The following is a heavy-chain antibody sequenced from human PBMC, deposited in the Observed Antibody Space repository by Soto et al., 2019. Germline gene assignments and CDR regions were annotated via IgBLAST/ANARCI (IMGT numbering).Heavy chain of an antibody. CDR1: GYTFTTNS. J-gene: IGHJ4*02. CDR3: ARDLSNTWWGSWY. V-gene: IGHV1-3*04. D-gene: IGHD2-8*02. CDR2: INTDNGNT. Sequence: QVQLVQSGAEVKMPGASVRVSCKASGYTFTTNSMHWVRQAPGKRPEWMGWINTDNGNTKYSKEFQDRVTITKDTSASTAYMERSSLRSEDTAIYYCARDLSNTWWGSWYWGPGALVTVCS.